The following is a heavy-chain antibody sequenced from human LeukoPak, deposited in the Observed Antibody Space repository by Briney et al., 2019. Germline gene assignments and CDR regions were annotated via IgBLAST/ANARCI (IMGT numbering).Heavy chain of an antibody. Sequence: PGGSLRLSCAASGFTFSSNAMTWVRQAPGKGLEWVSTISGSSGSTYYADSVKGRFTISRDNSKNTLYLQMNSLRVEDTAVYYCAKGGEKTIFGVVIKNPLDYWGQGTLVTVSS. CDR3: AKGGEKTIFGVVIKNPLDY. CDR2: ISGSSGST. J-gene: IGHJ4*02. V-gene: IGHV3-23*01. CDR1: GFTFSSNA. D-gene: IGHD3-3*01.